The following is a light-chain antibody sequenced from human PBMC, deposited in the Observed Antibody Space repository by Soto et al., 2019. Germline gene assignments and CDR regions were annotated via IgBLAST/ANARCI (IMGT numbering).Light chain of an antibody. Sequence: DIQMTQSPSTLSASAGDRVTITCRATQSISNSLAWYQQKPGKAPKLLIYKASSLESGVPSRFSGRGSGTEFTLTITSLQPDDFATYYCQQYNSYWTFGQGTKVEIK. J-gene: IGKJ1*01. CDR1: QSISNS. CDR3: QQYNSYWT. V-gene: IGKV1-5*03. CDR2: KAS.